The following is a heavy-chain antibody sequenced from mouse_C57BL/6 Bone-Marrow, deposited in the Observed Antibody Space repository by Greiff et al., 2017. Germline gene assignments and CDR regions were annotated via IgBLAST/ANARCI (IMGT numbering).Heavy chain of an antibody. CDR3: AREGTAY. V-gene: IGHV3-6*01. Sequence: EVKLQESGPGLVKPSQSLSLTCSVTGYSITRGYYWNWIRQFPGNKLEWMGYISYDGRNKYNPSLKNRSPITRDTSKNQFFLKLNSVTAEDTATYYWAREGTAYWGQGTLVTVSA. CDR2: ISYDGRN. J-gene: IGHJ3*01. D-gene: IGHD3-3*01. CDR1: GYSITRGYY.